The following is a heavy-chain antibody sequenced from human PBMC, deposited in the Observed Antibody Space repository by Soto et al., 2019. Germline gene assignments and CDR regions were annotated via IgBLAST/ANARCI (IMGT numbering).Heavy chain of an antibody. CDR1: GYTFTGYY. Sequence: ASVKVSCKASGYTFTGYYMHWVRQAPGQGLEWMGWINPNSGGTNYAQKFQGWVTMTRDTSISTAYMELSRLRSDDTAVYYCARDHGGGLNYYYGMDVWGQGTTVNVSS. D-gene: IGHD1-26*01. CDR2: INPNSGGT. J-gene: IGHJ6*02. V-gene: IGHV1-2*04. CDR3: ARDHGGGLNYYYGMDV.